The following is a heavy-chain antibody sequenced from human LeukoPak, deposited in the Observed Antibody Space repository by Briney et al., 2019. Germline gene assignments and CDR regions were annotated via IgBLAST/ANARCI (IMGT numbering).Heavy chain of an antibody. V-gene: IGHV3-23*01. CDR3: AKDQVVVVPAASFDY. J-gene: IGHJ4*02. CDR1: GFTCSSYA. CDR2: ISGSGGST. D-gene: IGHD2-2*01. Sequence: GGSLRLSCAASGFTCSSYAMSWVRQAPGKGLEWASAISGSGGSTYYADYVKGRFTISRDNSKNTLYLQMNSLRAEDTAVYYCAKDQVVVVPAASFDYWGQGTLVTVSS.